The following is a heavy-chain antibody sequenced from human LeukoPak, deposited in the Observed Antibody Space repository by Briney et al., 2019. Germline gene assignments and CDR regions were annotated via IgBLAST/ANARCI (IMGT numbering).Heavy chain of an antibody. J-gene: IGHJ4*02. CDR2: MNPNSGNT. D-gene: IGHD6-6*01. CDR3: ARDSKGAAARRDTVSFDY. Sequence: ASVKVSCKASGYTFTSYDINWVRQATGQGLEWMGWMNPNSGNTGYAQKFQGRVTITTDESTSTAYMELSSLRSEDTAVYYCARDSKGAAARRDTVSFDYWGQGTLVTVSS. V-gene: IGHV1-8*01. CDR1: GYTFTSYD.